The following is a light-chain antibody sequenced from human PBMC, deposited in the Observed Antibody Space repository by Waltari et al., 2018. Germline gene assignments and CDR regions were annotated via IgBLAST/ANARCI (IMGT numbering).Light chain of an antibody. CDR2: LTH. Sequence: QSVLTQPPSASGTPGQSVTISCFGSISNIGTHYVYWYQQLPGTAPKLLIYLTHQRPSGVPDRFSSSKSGTSASLAISGLRFEDEADYYCATRDEGPTVVFGGGTKLTVL. J-gene: IGLJ2*01. V-gene: IGLV1-47*01. CDR3: ATRDEGPTVV. CDR1: ISNIGTHY.